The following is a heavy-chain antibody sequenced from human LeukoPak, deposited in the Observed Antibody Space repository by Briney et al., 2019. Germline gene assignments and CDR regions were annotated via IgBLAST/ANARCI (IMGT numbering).Heavy chain of an antibody. CDR2: IYPGDSDT. Sequence: GESLKISCKGSGYSFTSYWIGWVRQMPGKGLEWMGIIYPGDSDTRYSPSFQGQVTISADKSISTAYLQWSSLKASDTAMYYCARRNYYDSSGRYYFDYWGQGTLVTVSS. CDR1: GYSFTSYW. J-gene: IGHJ4*02. V-gene: IGHV5-51*01. D-gene: IGHD3-22*01. CDR3: ARRNYYDSSGRYYFDY.